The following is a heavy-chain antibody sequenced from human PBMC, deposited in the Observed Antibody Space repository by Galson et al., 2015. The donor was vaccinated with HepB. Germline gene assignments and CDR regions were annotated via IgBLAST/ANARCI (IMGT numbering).Heavy chain of an antibody. CDR2: VNHSGST. J-gene: IGHJ2*01. CDR3: ARGGNKRTEPRHWGGYWYFDL. D-gene: IGHD7-27*01. Sequence: SETLSLTCGVYGGSFSGSYWSWIRQPPGKGLEWIGEVNHSGSTNYNPSLKSRVTISVDTSKNQFSLKLSSVTAADTAVYYCARGGNKRTEPRHWGGYWYFDLWGRGTLVTVSS. CDR1: GGSFSGSY. V-gene: IGHV4-34*01.